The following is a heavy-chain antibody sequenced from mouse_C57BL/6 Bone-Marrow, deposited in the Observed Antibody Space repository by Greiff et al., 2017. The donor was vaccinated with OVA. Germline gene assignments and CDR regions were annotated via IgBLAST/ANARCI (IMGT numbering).Heavy chain of an antibody. J-gene: IGHJ3*01. V-gene: IGHV5-12*01. D-gene: IGHD2-4*01. CDR2: ISNGGGST. Sequence: EVQLVESGGGLVQPGGSLKLSCAASGFTFSDYYMYWVRQTPEKRLEWVAYISNGGGSTYYPDTVKGRFTISRDNAKNTLYLQMSRLKSEDTAMYYCARRLRPEFAYWGQGTLVTVSA. CDR1: GFTFSDYY. CDR3: ARRLRPEFAY.